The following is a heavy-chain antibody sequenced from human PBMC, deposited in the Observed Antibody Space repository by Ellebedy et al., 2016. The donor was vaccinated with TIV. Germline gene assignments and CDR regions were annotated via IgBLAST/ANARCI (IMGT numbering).Heavy chain of an antibody. V-gene: IGHV3-23*01. D-gene: IGHD6-13*01. CDR2: ITGSVGYT. Sequence: GGSLRLXCVASGFTFSSYTMSWVRQAPGKGLEWVSGITGSVGYTYYADSVKGRFAISRDNSKKTVHLQMNSLRAEETALYYCVKRAGATVAGRAFDIWGQGTMVTVSS. J-gene: IGHJ3*02. CDR1: GFTFSSYT. CDR3: VKRAGATVAGRAFDI.